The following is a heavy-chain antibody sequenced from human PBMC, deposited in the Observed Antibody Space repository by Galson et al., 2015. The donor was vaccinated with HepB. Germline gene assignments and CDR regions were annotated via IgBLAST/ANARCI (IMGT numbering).Heavy chain of an antibody. CDR1: GFTFSSYG. Sequence: SLRLSCAASGFTFSSYGIHWVRRAPGKGLEWVSVIWYHGRDQYYADSVTGRFTVSRDQSKNTVYLQMNSLRAEDTGLYFCARDGDTSGHYGIFDYWGQGALVTVSS. CDR3: ARDGDTSGHYGIFDY. V-gene: IGHV3-33*01. CDR2: IWYHGRDQ. D-gene: IGHD3-22*01. J-gene: IGHJ4*02.